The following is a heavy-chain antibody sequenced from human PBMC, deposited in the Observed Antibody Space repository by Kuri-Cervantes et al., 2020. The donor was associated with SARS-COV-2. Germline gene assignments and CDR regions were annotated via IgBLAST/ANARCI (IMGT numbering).Heavy chain of an antibody. Sequence: GGSLRLSCAASGFTFSNAWMSWVRQAPGKGLEWVSYISSSGSTIYYADSVKGRFTISRDNAKNSLYLQMNSLRAEDTAVYYCARSGGSGPSRHPLPPIALDYWGQGTLVTVSS. D-gene: IGHD2-15*01. CDR2: ISSSGSTI. CDR1: GFTFSNAW. J-gene: IGHJ4*02. CDR3: ARSGGSGPSRHPLPPIALDY. V-gene: IGHV3-11*04.